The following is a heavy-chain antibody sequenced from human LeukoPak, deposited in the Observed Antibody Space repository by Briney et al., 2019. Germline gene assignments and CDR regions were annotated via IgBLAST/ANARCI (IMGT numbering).Heavy chain of an antibody. CDR2: MSYTGTT. CDR1: GGSISSSSYY. CDR3: ARSGYSFLVDP. J-gene: IGHJ5*02. D-gene: IGHD5-18*01. Sequence: PSETLSLTCTVSGGSISSSSYYWGLIRQPPGKGLEWIASMSYTGTTYYNPSLKSRVTISVHTSKNQFSLNLSSVTAADTAVYFCARSGYSFLVDPWGQGTLVTVSS. V-gene: IGHV4-39*01.